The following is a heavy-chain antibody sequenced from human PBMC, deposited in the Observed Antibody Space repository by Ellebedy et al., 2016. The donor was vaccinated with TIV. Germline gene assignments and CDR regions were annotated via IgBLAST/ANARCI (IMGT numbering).Heavy chain of an antibody. D-gene: IGHD3-9*01. CDR2: ISGSSNYI. CDR3: ARASQNYDVLTGGFYFVDS. V-gene: IGHV3-21*01. Sequence: GGSLRLXXAASGFNFKIFNMIWVRQAPGKGLEWVSSISGSSNYIYYAESVEGRFTISRDNAKNSLYLQMDGLRADDTATYFCARASQNYDVLTGGFYFVDSWGQGARVTVSS. CDR1: GFNFKIFN. J-gene: IGHJ4*02.